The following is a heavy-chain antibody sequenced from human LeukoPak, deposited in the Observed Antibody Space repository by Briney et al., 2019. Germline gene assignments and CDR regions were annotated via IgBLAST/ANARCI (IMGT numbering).Heavy chain of an antibody. CDR2: IIPIFGTA. CDR3: ARDLRDFWSGLRLNYYYYGMDV. Sequence: ASVKVSCKASGGTFSSYAISWMRQAPGQGLEWMGGIIPIFGTANYAQKFQGRVTITADESTSTAYMELSSLRSEDTAVYYCARDLRDFWSGLRLNYYYYGMDVWGQGTTVTVSS. CDR1: GGTFSSYA. D-gene: IGHD3-3*01. V-gene: IGHV1-69*13. J-gene: IGHJ6*02.